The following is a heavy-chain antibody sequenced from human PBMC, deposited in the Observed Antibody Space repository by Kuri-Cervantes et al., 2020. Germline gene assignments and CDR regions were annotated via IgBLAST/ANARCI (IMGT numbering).Heavy chain of an antibody. V-gene: IGHV3-30-3*01. J-gene: IGHJ4*02. CDR1: GFTFSSYA. CDR3: ARDAGDGSLDY. Sequence: GESLKISCAASGFTFSSYAMHWVRQAPGKGLEWVAVISYDGSNKYYADSVKGRFTISRDNSKNTLYLQMNSLRAEDTAVYYCARDAGDGSLDYWGQGTLVTVSS. D-gene: IGHD5-24*01. CDR2: ISYDGSNK.